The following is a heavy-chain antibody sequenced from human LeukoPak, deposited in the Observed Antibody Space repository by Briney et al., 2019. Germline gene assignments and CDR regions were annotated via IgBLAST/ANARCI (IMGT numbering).Heavy chain of an antibody. J-gene: IGHJ4*02. CDR2: ISYDGSNK. CDR3: AKCPVTFGGVIIITTGYFDY. V-gene: IGHV3-30*18. Sequence: GGSLRLSCAASGFTFRSYAMHWVRQAPGKGLEWVAVISYDGSNKHYAYSVEGRFTISRDNSKNTLYLQMNSLRTEDTAVYYCAKCPVTFGGVIIITTGYFDYWGQGTLVTVSS. CDR1: GFTFRSYA. D-gene: IGHD3-16*02.